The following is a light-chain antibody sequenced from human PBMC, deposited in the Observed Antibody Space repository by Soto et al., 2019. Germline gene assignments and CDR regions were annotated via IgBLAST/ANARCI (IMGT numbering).Light chain of an antibody. CDR2: GAS. CDR1: QSVNSN. CDR3: QQYNNWRT. J-gene: IGKJ2*01. V-gene: IGKV3-15*01. Sequence: EIVMTQSPATLSVSPGERATLSCRASQSVNSNSAWYQQKPCQAPSLLIYGASTMAPGIPARFSGSGSGTEFTLTINSLQSEGFAVYYCQQYNNWRTFGQGTKLEIK.